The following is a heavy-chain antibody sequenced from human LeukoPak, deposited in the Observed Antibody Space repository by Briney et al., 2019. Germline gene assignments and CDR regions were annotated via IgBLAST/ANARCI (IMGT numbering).Heavy chain of an antibody. CDR3: ASVGPRDAFDI. V-gene: IGHV3-21*01. CDR1: GCTFSSYS. Sequence: GGSLRLSCAASGCTFSSYSMNWVRQAPGKGLEWVSSISSSSSYIYYADSVKGRFTISRDNAKNSLYLQMNSLRAEDTAVYYCASVGPRDAFDIWGQGTMVTVSS. CDR2: ISSSSSYI. J-gene: IGHJ3*02.